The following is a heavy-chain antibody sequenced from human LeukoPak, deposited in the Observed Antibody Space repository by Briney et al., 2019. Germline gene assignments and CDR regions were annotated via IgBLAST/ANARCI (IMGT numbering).Heavy chain of an antibody. D-gene: IGHD3-10*01. CDR3: ARVNLRGSNYNWFDP. V-gene: IGHV1-69*08. Sequence: SVKVSCKTSGGTFLSHIFSWVRQAPGHGLEWIGKITPVIETAKYAQTFQGRVSIYTDKDTTTVYMDLSGLRPDDTADYYCARVNLRGSNYNWFDPWGQGTRVIVSS. J-gene: IGHJ5*02. CDR1: GGTFLSHI. CDR2: ITPVIETA.